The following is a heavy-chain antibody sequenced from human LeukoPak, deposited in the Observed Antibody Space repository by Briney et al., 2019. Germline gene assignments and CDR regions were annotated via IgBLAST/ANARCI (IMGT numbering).Heavy chain of an antibody. J-gene: IGHJ3*02. V-gene: IGHV2-5*02. Sequence: SGPTLAKPPQTLTLTCTFSGFSLRTRGVGVGWIRQPPGKALEWLSLIYWDDDKRYSPSLKSRLTITKDTSKNQVVLTMTNMDPVDTATYYCAHTGQDDYGDYFGAFDIWGQGTMVTVSS. CDR3: AHTGQDDYGDYFGAFDI. D-gene: IGHD4-17*01. CDR1: GFSLRTRGVG. CDR2: IYWDDDK.